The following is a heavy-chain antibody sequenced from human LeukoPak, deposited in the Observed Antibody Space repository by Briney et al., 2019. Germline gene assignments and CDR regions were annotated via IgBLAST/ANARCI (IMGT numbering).Heavy chain of an antibody. V-gene: IGHV1-69*13. Sequence: ASVTVSYKASGGTFSNYAISWVRQAPGQPLEWMGGIIPIFGTANYAQKFQGRVTITADESTSTAYMELSSLRSEDTAVYYCARPYCSGGSCYYQSTYYYYGMDVWGQGTTVTVSS. CDR1: GGTFSNYA. D-gene: IGHD2-15*01. J-gene: IGHJ6*02. CDR2: IIPIFGTA. CDR3: ARPYCSGGSCYYQSTYYYYGMDV.